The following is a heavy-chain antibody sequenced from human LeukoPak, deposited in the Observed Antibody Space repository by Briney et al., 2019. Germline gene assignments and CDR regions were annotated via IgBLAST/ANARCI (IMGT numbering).Heavy chain of an antibody. D-gene: IGHD1-26*01. CDR1: GASISSSSYY. J-gene: IGHJ1*01. Sequence: SETLSLTCTVSGASISSSSYYWAWIRQPPGKGLEWIGSIDYSGSTYYKPSLKSRVTISVDTSKNRFSLKLSSVTAADTAVYYCAGYSGSHLGAGAEYFQHWGQGTLVTVSS. CDR2: IDYSGST. CDR3: AGYSGSHLGAGAEYFQH. V-gene: IGHV4-39*01.